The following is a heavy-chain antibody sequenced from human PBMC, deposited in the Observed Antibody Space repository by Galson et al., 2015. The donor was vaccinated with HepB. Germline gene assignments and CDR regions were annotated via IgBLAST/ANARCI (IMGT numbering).Heavy chain of an antibody. CDR2: INPNSGGT. CDR3: ARGDSYGIYGMDV. CDR1: GYTFTGYY. J-gene: IGHJ6*02. V-gene: IGHV1-2*02. Sequence: SVKVSCKASGYTFTGYYMHWVRQAPGQGLEWMGWINPNSGGTNYAQKFQGRVAMTRDTSISTAYMELSRLRSDDTAVYYCARGDSYGIYGMDVWGQGTTVTVSS. D-gene: IGHD5-18*01.